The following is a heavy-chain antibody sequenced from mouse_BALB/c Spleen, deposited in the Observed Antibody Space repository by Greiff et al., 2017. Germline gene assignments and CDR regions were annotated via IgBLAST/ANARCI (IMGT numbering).Heavy chain of an antibody. CDR2: IDPFNGGT. J-gene: IGHJ3*01. Sequence: VQLQQSGPELMKPGASVKISCKASGYSFTSYYMHWVKQSHGKSLEWIGYIDPFNGGTSYNQKFKGKATLTVDKSSSTAYMHLSSLTSEDSAVYYCARILRRFAYWGQGTLVTVSA. D-gene: IGHD1-2*01. V-gene: IGHV1S135*01. CDR3: ARILRRFAY. CDR1: GYSFTSYY.